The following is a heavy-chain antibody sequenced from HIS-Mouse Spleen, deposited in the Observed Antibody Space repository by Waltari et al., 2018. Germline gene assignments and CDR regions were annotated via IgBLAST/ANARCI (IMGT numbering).Heavy chain of an antibody. CDR1: GGPIRSSSYY. CDR2: IYYSGST. D-gene: IGHD6-13*01. CDR3: AREIPYSSSWYDWYFDL. J-gene: IGHJ2*01. V-gene: IGHV4-39*07. Sequence: QLQLQESGPGLVKPSETLSLTYTVSGGPIRSSSYYWGWIRQPPGKGLEWIGSIYYSGSTYYNPSLKSRVTISVDTSKNQFSLKLSSVTAADTAVYYCAREIPYSSSWYDWYFDLWGRGTLVTVSS.